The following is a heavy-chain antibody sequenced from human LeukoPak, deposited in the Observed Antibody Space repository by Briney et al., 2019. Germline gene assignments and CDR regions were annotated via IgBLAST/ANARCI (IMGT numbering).Heavy chain of an antibody. Sequence: GASVKVSCKASGYTFTSYGISWVRQAPGQGLEWMGWISAYNGNTNYAQKLQGRVTMTTDTSTSTAYMELRSLRSDDTAVYYCARLAGTNYYDSSGYYAVFDYWGQGTLVTVSS. CDR1: GYTFTSYG. V-gene: IGHV1-18*01. D-gene: IGHD3-22*01. J-gene: IGHJ4*02. CDR2: ISAYNGNT. CDR3: ARLAGTNYYDSSGYYAVFDY.